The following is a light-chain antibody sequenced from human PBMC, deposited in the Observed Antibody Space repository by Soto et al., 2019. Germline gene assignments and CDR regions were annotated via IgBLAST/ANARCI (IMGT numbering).Light chain of an antibody. J-gene: IGKJ3*01. V-gene: IGKV3-15*01. CDR1: QSVRSH. CDR3: QRTYNAPFT. CDR2: GES. Sequence: EIVMTQSPATLSLSPGDRATLSCRASQSVRSHLAWFQQKPGQPPRLLIFGESTRATGVPDRFSGSGSGTEFTLTISSLQPEDFATYYCQRTYNAPFTFGPGTKVELK.